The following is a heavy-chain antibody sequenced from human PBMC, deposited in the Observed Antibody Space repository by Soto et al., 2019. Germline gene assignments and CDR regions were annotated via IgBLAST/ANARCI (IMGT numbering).Heavy chain of an antibody. Sequence: GESLKISCNASGYSITIYWIAWVRQMPGQGLEWMGIIFPDDSDTRYSPSFQGQVTISADKSISTAYVQWSSLKASDTAMYYCTRGGVATRTFDYWGQGTLVTVSS. CDR3: TRGGVATRTFDY. CDR1: GYSITIYW. J-gene: IGHJ4*02. CDR2: IFPDDSDT. V-gene: IGHV5-51*01. D-gene: IGHD3-3*01.